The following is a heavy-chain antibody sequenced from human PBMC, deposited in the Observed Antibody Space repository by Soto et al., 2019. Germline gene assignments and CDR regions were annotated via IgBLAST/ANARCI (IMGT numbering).Heavy chain of an antibody. V-gene: IGHV3-21*01. CDR1: GFTFSSYS. Sequence: EVQLVESGGGLVKPGGSLRLSCAASGFTFSSYSMNWVRQAPGKGLEWVSSISRSSSYIYYADSVKGRFTISRDNAKNSLYLQRTSLRAEDTAVYYCASTGSLASFDYWGQGTLVTVSS. CDR2: ISRSSSYI. J-gene: IGHJ4*02. CDR3: ASTGSLASFDY.